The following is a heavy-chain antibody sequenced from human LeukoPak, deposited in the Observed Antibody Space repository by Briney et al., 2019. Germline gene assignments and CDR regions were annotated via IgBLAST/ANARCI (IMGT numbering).Heavy chain of an antibody. J-gene: IGHJ6*02. CDR3: AKGSQSYYYRMDV. Sequence: PGGSLRLSCAASGFTFTSYAMSWVRQAPGKGLEWVSAISGSGGGTYYADSLKGRFTISRDNSKNTLYLQMNSLRAEDTAVYYCAKGSQSYYYRMDVWGQGTTVTVSS. CDR1: GFTFTSYA. V-gene: IGHV3-23*01. CDR2: ISGSGGGT.